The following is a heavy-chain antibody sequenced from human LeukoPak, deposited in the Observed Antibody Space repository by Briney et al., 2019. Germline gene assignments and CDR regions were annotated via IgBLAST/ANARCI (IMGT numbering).Heavy chain of an antibody. V-gene: IGHV3-21*04. D-gene: IGHD6-19*01. J-gene: IGHJ4*02. CDR2: ISSSSSYI. CDR1: GFTFSSYS. CDR3: ARDVGVAVAGTYFDY. Sequence: PGGSLRLSCAASGFTFSSYSMNWVRQAPGKGLEWVSSISSSSSYIYYADSVKGRFTISRDNAKNSLYLQMNSLRAEDTALYYCARDVGVAVAGTYFDYWGQGTLVTVSS.